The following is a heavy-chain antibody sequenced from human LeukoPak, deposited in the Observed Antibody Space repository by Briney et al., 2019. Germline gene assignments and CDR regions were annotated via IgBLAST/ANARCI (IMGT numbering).Heavy chain of an antibody. J-gene: IGHJ4*02. D-gene: IGHD1-14*01. V-gene: IGHV3-48*03. Sequence: GGSLRLSCAASGLTFTNFQINWVRQAPGKTLEWVSSIDSSGSTIYYGDSVKGRFTISRDNAKNSLDLQMDSLRAEDTAVYYCATGSLPGGFDHWGQGTLVTVSS. CDR3: ATGSLPGGFDH. CDR1: GLTFTNFQ. CDR2: IDSSGSTI.